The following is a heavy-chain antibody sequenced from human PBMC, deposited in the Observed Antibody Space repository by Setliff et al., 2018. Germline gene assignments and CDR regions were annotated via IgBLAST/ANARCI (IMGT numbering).Heavy chain of an antibody. CDR2: ISGSGGST. CDR1: GFIFSNYA. D-gene: IGHD3-10*01. J-gene: IGHJ5*02. CDR3: AKNGFGVVALGVNNWFDP. V-gene: IGHV3-23*01. Sequence: PGGSLRLSCVASGFIFSNYAMHWVRRVPGKGLEWVSAISGSGGSTYYADSVKGRFTISRDNSKNTLYLQMNSLRAEDTAVYYCAKNGFGVVALGVNNWFDPWGQGTLVTAPQ.